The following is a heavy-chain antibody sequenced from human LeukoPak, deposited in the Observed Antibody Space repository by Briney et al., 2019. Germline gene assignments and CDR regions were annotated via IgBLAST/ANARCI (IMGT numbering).Heavy chain of an antibody. V-gene: IGHV4-4*02. D-gene: IGHD4-17*01. Sequence: SETLSLTCAVSGGSISSSNWWSLVRQPPGKGLEWIGEIYHSGSTNYNPSLKSRVTISVDKSKNQFSLKLSSVTAADTAVYYCARDVWGGGGYGDYRNWFDPWGQGTLVTVSS. J-gene: IGHJ5*02. CDR3: ARDVWGGGGYGDYRNWFDP. CDR1: GGSISSSNW. CDR2: IYHSGST.